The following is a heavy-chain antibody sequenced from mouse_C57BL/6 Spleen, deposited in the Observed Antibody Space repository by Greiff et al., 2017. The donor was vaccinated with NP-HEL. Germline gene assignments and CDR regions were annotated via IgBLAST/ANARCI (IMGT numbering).Heavy chain of an antibody. CDR3: ARRGLVYYFDY. V-gene: IGHV1-18*01. Sequence: VQLKQSGPELVKPGASVKIPCKASGYTFTDYYMDWVKQSHGKSLEWIGDINPNNGGTIYNQKFKGKATLTVDKSSSTAYMELRSLTSEDTAVYYCARRGLVYYFDYWGQGTTLTVSS. CDR1: GYTFTDYY. J-gene: IGHJ2*01. D-gene: IGHD1-1*02. CDR2: INPNNGGT.